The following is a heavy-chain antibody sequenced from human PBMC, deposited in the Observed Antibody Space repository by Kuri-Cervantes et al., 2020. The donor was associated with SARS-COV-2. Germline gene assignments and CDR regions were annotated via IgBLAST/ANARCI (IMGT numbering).Heavy chain of an antibody. J-gene: IGHJ4*02. D-gene: IGHD2-21*01. CDR3: AREEIYCGGDCYHFDY. CDR2: TYYRSKWYN. CDR1: GDSFPSNIAA. V-gene: IGHV6-1*01. Sequence: SETLSLTCAISGDSFPSNIAAWNWIRQSPSRCLAGLGRTYYRSKWYNDYAVSVKSRITINPDTSKNQFSLQLNSVTAEDTAVYYCAREEIYCGGDCYHFDYWGQGTLVTVSS.